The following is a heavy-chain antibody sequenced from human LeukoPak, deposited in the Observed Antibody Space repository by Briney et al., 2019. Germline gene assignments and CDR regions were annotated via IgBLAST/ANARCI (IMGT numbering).Heavy chain of an antibody. CDR2: ISYDGSNK. Sequence: PGGSLRLSCAASGFTFSSFDMHWVRQAPGKGLEWVAVISYDGSNKYYADSVKGRFTISRDNSKSTLYLQMNSLRAEDTAVYYCAKDYYYGSGSYLGSPDYWGQGTLVTVSS. D-gene: IGHD3-10*01. CDR1: GFTFSSFD. J-gene: IGHJ4*02. V-gene: IGHV3-30*18. CDR3: AKDYYYGSGSYLGSPDY.